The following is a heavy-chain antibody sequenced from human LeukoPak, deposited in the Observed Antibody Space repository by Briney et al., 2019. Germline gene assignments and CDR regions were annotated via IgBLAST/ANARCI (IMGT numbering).Heavy chain of an antibody. Sequence: ASVKVSCKASGYTFTSYGISWVRQAPGQGLEWMGIINPSGGSTSYAQKFQGRVTMTRDTSTSTVYMELSSLRSEDTAVYYCARITTGTTGDAFDIWGQGTMVTVSS. CDR2: INPSGGST. J-gene: IGHJ3*02. CDR3: ARITTGTTGDAFDI. CDR1: GYTFTSYG. D-gene: IGHD1-1*01. V-gene: IGHV1-46*01.